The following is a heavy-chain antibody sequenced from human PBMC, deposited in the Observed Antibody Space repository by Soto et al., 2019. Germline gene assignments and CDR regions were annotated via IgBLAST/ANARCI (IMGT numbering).Heavy chain of an antibody. J-gene: IGHJ6*02. Sequence: QVQLVQSGTEVVKPGASVKVSCKTSGYRFIDYTISWVRQAPGQGLEGMGWISPYNDDTKYAQKFQGRVTMTTDTTTRTAYMTLSSLRSDDTSIYYCASDGFYAGSGRYTYTDSPPRFYGMDVWGRGTTVTVS. CDR1: GYRFIDYT. V-gene: IGHV1-18*01. CDR3: ASDGFYAGSGRYTYTDSPPRFYGMDV. CDR2: ISPYNDDT. D-gene: IGHD5-18*01.